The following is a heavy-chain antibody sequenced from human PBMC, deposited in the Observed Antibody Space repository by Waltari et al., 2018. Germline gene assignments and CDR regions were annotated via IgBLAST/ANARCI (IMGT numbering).Heavy chain of an antibody. Sequence: QVVESGGGLVQPGGSLRLSCAASGFTFSSYWMHWVRQAPGKGLVCDSRIMIDGSSTNSADSVKGRFTISRDNAKNTLYLQMNSLRAEDTAVYYCARDPVVPKADNWFDPWGQGTLVTVSS. D-gene: IGHD2-2*01. J-gene: IGHJ5*02. CDR3: ARDPVVPKADNWFDP. V-gene: IGHV3-74*01. CDR2: IMIDGSST. CDR1: GFTFSSYW.